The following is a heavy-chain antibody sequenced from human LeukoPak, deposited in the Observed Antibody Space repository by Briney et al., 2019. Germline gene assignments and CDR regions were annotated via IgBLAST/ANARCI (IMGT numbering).Heavy chain of an antibody. CDR1: GGSISSSSYY. D-gene: IGHD3-10*01. J-gene: IGHJ6*02. Sequence: SETLSLTCTVSGGSISSSSYYWGWIRQPPGKGLEWIGSIYYSGSTYYNPSLKSRVTISVDTSKNQFSLKLSSVTAADTAVYYCARDGMVRGPVRGMDVWGQGTTVTVSS. CDR2: IYYSGST. CDR3: ARDGMVRGPVRGMDV. V-gene: IGHV4-39*07.